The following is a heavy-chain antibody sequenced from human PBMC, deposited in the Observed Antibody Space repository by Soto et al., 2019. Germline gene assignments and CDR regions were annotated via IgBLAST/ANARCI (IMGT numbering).Heavy chain of an antibody. CDR3: ARLANWNSFDY. Sequence: GGSLRLSCAASGFTFSSYSMNWVRQAPGKGLEWVSYISSSSSAIYYADSVKGRFTISRDNAKNSLYLQMNSLRAEDTAVYYCARLANWNSFDYWGQGTLVTVSS. J-gene: IGHJ4*02. D-gene: IGHD1-7*01. CDR1: GFTFSSYS. CDR2: ISSSSSAI. V-gene: IGHV3-48*01.